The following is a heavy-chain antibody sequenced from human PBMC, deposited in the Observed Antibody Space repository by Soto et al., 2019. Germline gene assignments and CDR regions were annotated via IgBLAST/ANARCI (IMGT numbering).Heavy chain of an antibody. CDR1: GSTVSSNY. Sequence: GGSLRLSCGASGSTVSSNYMSWVRQSPGKGLEWVSVIYSGGSTYYADSVKGRFTISRDNSKNTLYLQMNSLRAEDTAVYYCARATAAAAYFDYWGQGTLVTVSS. J-gene: IGHJ4*02. V-gene: IGHV3-53*01. CDR2: IYSGGST. D-gene: IGHD6-13*01. CDR3: ARATAAAAYFDY.